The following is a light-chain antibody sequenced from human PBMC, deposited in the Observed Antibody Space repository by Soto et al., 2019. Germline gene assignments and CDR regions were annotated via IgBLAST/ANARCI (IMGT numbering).Light chain of an antibody. J-gene: IGKJ5*01. CDR1: QSVTSGY. CDR2: GAS. Sequence: EIVLTQSPGTLSLSPGERATLSCRASQSVTSGYLAWYQQQPNQAPRLLIYGASYRATDVPDRFSGGGSGTDFTLTISRLEPEDFAVYYCQHYSSSLPAITLGQGTRLEI. CDR3: QHYSSSLPAIT. V-gene: IGKV3-20*01.